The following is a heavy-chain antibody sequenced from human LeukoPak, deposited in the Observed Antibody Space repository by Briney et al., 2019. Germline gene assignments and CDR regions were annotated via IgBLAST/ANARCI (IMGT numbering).Heavy chain of an antibody. J-gene: IGHJ4*02. CDR2: IIPIFGTA. CDR1: GGTFSSYA. Sequence: VASLKVSCKASGGTFSSYATSWVPQSPGQGLEWMGGIIPIFGTANYAQKFQGRVTITADESTSTAYMELSSLRSEDTAVYYCASWSPGIADYWGQGTLVTVSS. CDR3: ASWSPGIADY. V-gene: IGHV1-69*13. D-gene: IGHD6-13*01.